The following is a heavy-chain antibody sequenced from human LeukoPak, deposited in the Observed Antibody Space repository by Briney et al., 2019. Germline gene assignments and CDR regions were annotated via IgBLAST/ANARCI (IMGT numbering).Heavy chain of an antibody. J-gene: IGHJ6*03. CDR2: ILPHDSDT. CDR3: TRLRYSRSWFNYYYTDV. V-gene: IGHV5-51*01. D-gene: IGHD6-13*01. CDR1: GYSFTGYW. Sequence: GESPKISCEGSGYSFTGYWIGWVRQMPGKGLEWMGTILPHDSDTRYSPSFQGQVTISADKSISTAYLQWRSMKASDTAMYYCTRLRYSRSWFNYYYTDVWGKRTTVTVSS.